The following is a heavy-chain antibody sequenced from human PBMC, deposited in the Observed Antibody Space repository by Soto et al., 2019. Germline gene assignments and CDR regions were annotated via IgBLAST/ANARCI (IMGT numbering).Heavy chain of an antibody. CDR1: GFTFSSYA. Sequence: GSLRLSCAASGFTFSSYAMSWVRQAPGKGLEWVSAISGSGGSTYYADSVKGRFTISRDNSKNTLYLQMNSLRAEDTAVYYCAKEKLRFLEWLLPNWFDPWGQGTLVTVSS. CDR2: ISGSGGST. D-gene: IGHD3-3*01. V-gene: IGHV3-23*01. J-gene: IGHJ5*02. CDR3: AKEKLRFLEWLLPNWFDP.